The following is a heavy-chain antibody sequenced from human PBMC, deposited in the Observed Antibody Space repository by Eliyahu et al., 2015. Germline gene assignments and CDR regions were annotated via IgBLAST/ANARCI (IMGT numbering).Heavy chain of an antibody. CDR3: ARQGSTVTYYYYYMDV. CDR1: GFTFSXYX. J-gene: IGHJ6*03. V-gene: IGHV3-21*01. CDR2: ISSSSSYI. Sequence: EVQLVESGGGLVKPGGSLRLSCXASGFTFSXYXMNWVRQAPGKGLEWVSSISSSSSYIYYADSVKGRFTISRDNAKNSLYLQMNSLRAEDTAVYYCARQGSTVTYYYYYMDVWGKGTTVTVSS. D-gene: IGHD4-17*01.